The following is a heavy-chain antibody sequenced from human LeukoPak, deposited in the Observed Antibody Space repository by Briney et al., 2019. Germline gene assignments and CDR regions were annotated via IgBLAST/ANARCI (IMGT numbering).Heavy chain of an antibody. J-gene: IGHJ2*01. CDR3: ARGSQSWYFDL. CDR1: GFTFSSYW. CDR2: IKQDGSEK. V-gene: IGHV3-7*01. Sequence: GGSLRRSCSASGFTFSSYWMSWVRQAPGKGLEWVANIKQDGSEKYYVDSVKGRFTISRDNAKNSLYLQMNSLRAEDTAVYYCARGSQSWYFDLWGRGTLVTVSS.